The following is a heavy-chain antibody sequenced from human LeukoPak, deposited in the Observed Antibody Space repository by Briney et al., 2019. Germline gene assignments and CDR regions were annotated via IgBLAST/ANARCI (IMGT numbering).Heavy chain of an antibody. CDR1: GGSISSSSYY. D-gene: IGHD6-19*01. CDR3: ARETVPAITYSSGFGWFDP. V-gene: IGHV4-61*01. CDR2: IYYSGST. Sequence: SETLSLTCTVSGGSISSSSYYWGWLRQPPGKGLEWIGYIYYSGSTNYNPSLKSRVTISVDTSKNQFSLKLSSVTAADTAVYYCARETVPAITYSSGFGWFDPWGQGTVVTVSS. J-gene: IGHJ5*02.